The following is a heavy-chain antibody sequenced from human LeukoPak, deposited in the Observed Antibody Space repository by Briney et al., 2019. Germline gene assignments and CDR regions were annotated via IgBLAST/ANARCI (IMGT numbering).Heavy chain of an antibody. CDR2: IYYNGVT. V-gene: IGHV4-59*08. D-gene: IGHD4-17*01. Sequence: PSETLSLTCTVSGGSITSYYCSWIRQSPGKALEGIGYIYYNGVTNYNPSLRSRVTISVDTSKNHFSLKLSSVTAADTAVYYCARHESYGDANWFDPWGQGTLVTVSS. CDR3: ARHESYGDANWFDP. J-gene: IGHJ5*02. CDR1: GGSITSYY.